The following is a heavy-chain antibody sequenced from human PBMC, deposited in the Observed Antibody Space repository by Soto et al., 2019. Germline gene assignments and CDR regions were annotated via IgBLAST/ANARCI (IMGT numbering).Heavy chain of an antibody. V-gene: IGHV4-30-4*01. Sequence: PSETLSLTCTVSGGSISSGDYYWSWIRQPPGKGLEWIGYIYYSGSTYYNPSLKSRVTISVDTSKNQFSLKLSSVTAADTAVYYCARLAGIRWRFDPWGQGTLVTVSS. J-gene: IGHJ5*02. CDR3: ARLAGIRWRFDP. CDR1: GGSISSGDYY. D-gene: IGHD3-3*01. CDR2: IYYSGST.